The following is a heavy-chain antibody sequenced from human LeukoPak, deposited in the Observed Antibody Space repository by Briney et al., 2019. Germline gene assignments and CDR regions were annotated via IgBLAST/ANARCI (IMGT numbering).Heavy chain of an antibody. CDR2: KNPNSGST. Sequence: SVKVSCKASGYTLTSYYINWVRQATGPGLEWMGWKNPNSGSTAYAQKFQGRVTMTRNTSISTAYMELSSLRSEDTAVYYCARRSFRGADDDWGQGTLVTVSS. V-gene: IGHV1-8*01. CDR3: ARRSFRGADDD. D-gene: IGHD3-10*01. CDR1: GYTLTSYY. J-gene: IGHJ4*02.